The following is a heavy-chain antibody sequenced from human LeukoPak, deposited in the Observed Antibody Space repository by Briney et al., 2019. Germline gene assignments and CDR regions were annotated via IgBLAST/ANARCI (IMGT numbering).Heavy chain of an antibody. D-gene: IGHD3-9*01. J-gene: IGHJ4*02. CDR3: AKDGASGRNFDWLLDT. CDR1: GFTFSSYG. CDR2: ISYDGSNR. Sequence: GGSLRLSCAASGFTFSSYGMHRVRQAPGKGLEWVAVISYDGSNRYYADSVKGRFTVSRDDSKNTLYLQMNSLRPEDTAVYYCAKDGASGRNFDWLLDTWGQGTLVIVSS. V-gene: IGHV3-30*18.